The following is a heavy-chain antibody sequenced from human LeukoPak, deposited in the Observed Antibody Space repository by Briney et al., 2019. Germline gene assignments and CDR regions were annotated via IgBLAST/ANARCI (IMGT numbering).Heavy chain of an antibody. CDR3: ARDGDTSGYSD. CDR2: ISSSSSYI. V-gene: IGHV3-21*01. J-gene: IGHJ4*02. Sequence: GGSLRLSCAASGFTFSSYSMNWVRQAPGKGLEWVSSISSSSSYIYYADSVKGRFTISRDNAKNSLYLQMNSLRADDTAVYYCARDGDTSGYSDWGQGTLVTVSS. CDR1: GFTFSSYS. D-gene: IGHD3-22*01.